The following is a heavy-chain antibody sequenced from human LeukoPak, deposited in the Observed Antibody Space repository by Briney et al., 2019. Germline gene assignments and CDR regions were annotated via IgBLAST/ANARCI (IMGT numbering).Heavy chain of an antibody. Sequence: PGRSLRLSCAASGFTFSTYGMHWVRQAPGKGLEWVAVIWYDGSIKYYADSVKGRFTISRDNSKNTLYLQMNSLRAEDTAVYYCARAVGTFDIWGQGTIVIVSS. J-gene: IGHJ3*02. CDR2: IWYDGSIK. V-gene: IGHV3-33*01. D-gene: IGHD2-15*01. CDR3: ARAVGTFDI. CDR1: GFTFSTYG.